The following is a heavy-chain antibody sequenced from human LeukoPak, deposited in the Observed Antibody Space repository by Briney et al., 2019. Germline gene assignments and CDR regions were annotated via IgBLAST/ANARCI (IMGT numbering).Heavy chain of an antibody. CDR1: GFTFSSYS. D-gene: IGHD3-22*01. V-gene: IGHV3-21*01. Sequence: GGSLRLSCAASGFTFSSYSMNWVRQAPGKGLEWVSSISSSSSYIYYADSVKGRFTISRDNAKNSLYLQMNSLRAEDTAVYYCATYPWDSSGYPTPAFDYWGQGTLVTVSS. CDR2: ISSSSSYI. J-gene: IGHJ4*02. CDR3: ATYPWDSSGYPTPAFDY.